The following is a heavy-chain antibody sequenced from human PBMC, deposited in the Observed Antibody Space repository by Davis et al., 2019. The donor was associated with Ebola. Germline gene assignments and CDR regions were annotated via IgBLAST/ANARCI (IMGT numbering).Heavy chain of an antibody. Sequence: AASVKVSCKASGGTFSSYTISWVRQAPGQGLEWMGRIIPILGIAIYAQKFQGRVTMTEDTSTDTAYMELSSLRSEDTAVYYCATAWRNDAFDIWGQGTMVTVSS. D-gene: IGHD3-3*01. CDR2: IIPILGIA. V-gene: IGHV1-69*02. J-gene: IGHJ3*02. CDR3: ATAWRNDAFDI. CDR1: GGTFSSYT.